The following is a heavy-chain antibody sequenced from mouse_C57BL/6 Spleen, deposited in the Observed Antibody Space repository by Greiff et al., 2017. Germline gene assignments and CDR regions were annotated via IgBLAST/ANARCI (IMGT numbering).Heavy chain of an antibody. V-gene: IGHV10-1*01. D-gene: IGHD2-5*01. CDR1: GFSFNTYA. Sequence: DVKLQESGGGLVQPKGSLTLSCAASGFSFNTYAMNWVRQAPGKGLEWVARIRSKSNNYATYYADSVKDRFTISRDDTESMLYMQMNNLNTEDTAMYYFGRHVRYSNYGYFDVWGKGTTVTVSS. CDR3: GRHVRYSNYGYFDV. J-gene: IGHJ1*03. CDR2: IRSKSNNYAT.